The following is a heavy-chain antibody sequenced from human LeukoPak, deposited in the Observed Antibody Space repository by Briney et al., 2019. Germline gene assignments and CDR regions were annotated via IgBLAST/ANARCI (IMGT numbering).Heavy chain of an antibody. CDR2: IRYDGSNK. Sequence: GGSLRLSCAASGFTFSSYGMHWVRQAPGKGLEWVAFIRYDGSNKYYADSVKGRFTISRDNSKNTLYLQMNSLRAEDTAVYYCHGSGNYAFDIWGQGTMVTVSS. D-gene: IGHD3-10*01. CDR1: GFTFSSYG. V-gene: IGHV3-30*02. J-gene: IGHJ3*02. CDR3: HGSGNYAFDI.